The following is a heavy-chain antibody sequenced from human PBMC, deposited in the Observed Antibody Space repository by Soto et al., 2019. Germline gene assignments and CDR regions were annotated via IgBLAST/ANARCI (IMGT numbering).Heavy chain of an antibody. Sequence: ESGGGVVRPGRSLRLSCAASGFTFITYDMHWVRQAPGKGLEWVAVISYDGSNKYYADSVKGRFTISRDNPKNTLFLQMNSLRAEDTAVYYCAKGPPYYDFWSGKIFDYWGQGTLVTVSS. D-gene: IGHD3-3*01. J-gene: IGHJ4*02. CDR3: AKGPPYYDFWSGKIFDY. CDR2: ISYDGSNK. CDR1: GFTFITYD. V-gene: IGHV3-30*18.